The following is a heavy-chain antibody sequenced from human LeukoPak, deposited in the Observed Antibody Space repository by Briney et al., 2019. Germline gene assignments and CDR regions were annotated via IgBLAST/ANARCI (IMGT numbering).Heavy chain of an antibody. Sequence: GGSLRLSCAVSGLTVNFNDMSWVRQAPGKRLEWVSVLYSGGNTYYADSVKGRFTISRDNSKNTLYLQMNSLRAEDTAMYYCTKSGPPDPFWGQGTMVTVSS. J-gene: IGHJ3*01. V-gene: IGHV3-53*01. CDR1: GLTVNFND. CDR3: TKSGPPDPF. CDR2: LYSGGNT. D-gene: IGHD3-10*01.